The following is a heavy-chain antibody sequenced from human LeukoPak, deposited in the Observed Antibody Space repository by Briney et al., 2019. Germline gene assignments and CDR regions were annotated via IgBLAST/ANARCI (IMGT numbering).Heavy chain of an antibody. V-gene: IGHV5-51*01. J-gene: IGHJ4*02. Sequence: GESLKISCKGSGYRFTTYWVGWVRQMPGKGLEWMGIINPGDSDTRYSPSFQGQVTISADKSISTAYLLWSSLKASDTAMYYCARHPITRYYDSSGYSAAGPDYWGQGTLVTVSS. CDR2: INPGDSDT. CDR3: ARHPITRYYDSSGYSAAGPDY. D-gene: IGHD3-22*01. CDR1: GYRFTTYW.